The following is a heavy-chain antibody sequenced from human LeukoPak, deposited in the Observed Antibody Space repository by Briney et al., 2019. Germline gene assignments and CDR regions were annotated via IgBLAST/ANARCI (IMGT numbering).Heavy chain of an antibody. Sequence: TPCLSRAVSGGSTRGGGYSGGWIRQPPGKGMGWIGYSAHSGSTYHIPSIKIRLTISVDRSKHQFSLKLSSVPAADTDVYSCARVVTMVRGVMTERYFDYWGQGTPVTVSS. CDR1: GGSTRGGGYS. CDR3: ARVVTMVRGVMTERYFDY. V-gene: IGHV4-30-2*01. D-gene: IGHD3-10*01. J-gene: IGHJ4*02. CDR2: SAHSGST.